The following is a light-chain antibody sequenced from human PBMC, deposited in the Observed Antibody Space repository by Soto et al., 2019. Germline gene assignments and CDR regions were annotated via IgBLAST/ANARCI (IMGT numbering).Light chain of an antibody. CDR2: DVT. CDR3: SSYRSSTTGV. CDR1: SSDVGDNNY. Sequence: QSVLTQPASVSGSPGQSITISCTGTSSDVGDNNYVSWYQQHPGKAPKLIIYDVTNRPSGVSNRFSGSKSGNTASLTISGLQAEDEADYYCSSYRSSTTGVFGGGTKLTVL. V-gene: IGLV2-14*01. J-gene: IGLJ3*02.